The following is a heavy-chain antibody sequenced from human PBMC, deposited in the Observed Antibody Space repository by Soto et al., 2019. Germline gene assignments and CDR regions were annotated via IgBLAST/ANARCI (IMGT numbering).Heavy chain of an antibody. J-gene: IGHJ4*02. Sequence: SGPTLVNPTQTLTLTCTFSGFSLSTSGVTVSWIRQPPGRALEWLALIYWNDDKRYSPSLKSRLTVTRDTSRNQVVLTMTNMDPVDTATSFCAQGRIVGDTFRYCGQGTLVTVYS. D-gene: IGHD1-26*01. V-gene: IGHV2-5*01. CDR1: GFSLSTSGVT. CDR2: IYWNDDK. CDR3: AQGRIVGDTFRY.